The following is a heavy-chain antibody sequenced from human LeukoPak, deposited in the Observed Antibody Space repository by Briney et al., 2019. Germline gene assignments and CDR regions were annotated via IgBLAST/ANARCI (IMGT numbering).Heavy chain of an antibody. CDR2: IYHSGGT. D-gene: IGHD6-13*01. Sequence: SETLSLTCAVSGASINSTNWWTWVRQPPGKGLEWIGEIYHSGGTNYNPSLKSRVTISADKSRNQFSLKLNSVTAADTAVYYCARGSTWSDYWGQGTLVTVSS. V-gene: IGHV4-4*02. CDR1: GASINSTNW. CDR3: ARGSTWSDY. J-gene: IGHJ4*02.